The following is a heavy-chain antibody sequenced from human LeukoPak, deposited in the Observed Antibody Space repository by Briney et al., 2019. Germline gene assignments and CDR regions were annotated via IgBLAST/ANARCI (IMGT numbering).Heavy chain of an antibody. Sequence: GESLKISCAASGFTFSTYAMSWVRQAPGKGLEWVSAISGSGGSTYYADSVKGRFTISRDNSMNTLYLQMNSLRAEDTAVYYCAKYQMISSYYYYYMDVWGKGTTVTVSS. CDR3: AKYQMISSYYYYYMDV. D-gene: IGHD2-2*01. J-gene: IGHJ6*03. V-gene: IGHV3-23*01. CDR2: ISGSGGST. CDR1: GFTFSTYA.